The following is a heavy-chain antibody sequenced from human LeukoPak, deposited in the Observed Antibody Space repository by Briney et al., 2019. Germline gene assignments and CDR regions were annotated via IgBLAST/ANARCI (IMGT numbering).Heavy chain of an antibody. J-gene: IGHJ5*02. V-gene: IGHV1-2*02. Sequence: ASVKVSCKASGLTFTGVNFIHWVRQASGQGPEWMGWINTNNGFTDYARKFQGRVTMTRDTSISTAYMELYRLTSDDMAMYYCTKDRLSKWFDPWGQGTLVTVSS. CDR3: TKDRLSKWFDP. CDR1: GLTFTGVNF. D-gene: IGHD5-12*01. CDR2: INTNNGFT.